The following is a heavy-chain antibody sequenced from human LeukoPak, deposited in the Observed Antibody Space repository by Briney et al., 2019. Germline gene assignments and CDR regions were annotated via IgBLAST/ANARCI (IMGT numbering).Heavy chain of an antibody. J-gene: IGHJ6*02. CDR3: ARPLNTMVRGITTATDFFSYAMDV. CDR1: GGTFGSYA. CDR2: ILPSFGAT. D-gene: IGHD3-10*01. Sequence: ASVKVSCRASGGTFGSYAISWVRQAPGQGLEWMGGILPSFGATKYSQKFQDRVTITADVSTTTVYMDLTSLSSEDTALYYCARPLNTMVRGITTATDFFSYAMDVWGQGTAVTVSS. V-gene: IGHV1-69*13.